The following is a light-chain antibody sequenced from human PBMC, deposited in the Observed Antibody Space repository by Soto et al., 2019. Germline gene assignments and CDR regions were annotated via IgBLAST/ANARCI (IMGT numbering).Light chain of an antibody. V-gene: IGLV2-23*02. CDR1: SSDVGTYNR. CDR3: CSYAGSRTHVL. CDR2: EVS. Sequence: QSVLTQPASVSGAPGQSITISCIGTSSDVGTYNRVSWYQQHPGKAPKVLIYEVSERPSGVSNRFSGSKSGNTASLTISGLQAEYEDEYYCCSYAGSRTHVLFGGGTKLTVL. J-gene: IGLJ2*01.